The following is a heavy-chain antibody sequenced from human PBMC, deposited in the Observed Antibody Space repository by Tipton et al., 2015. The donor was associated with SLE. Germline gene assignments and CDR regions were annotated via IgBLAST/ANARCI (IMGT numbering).Heavy chain of an antibody. J-gene: IGHJ4*02. CDR1: GFTFSSYS. CDR2: ISSSSSYI. CDR3: ANCGVGATTFEY. Sequence: SLRLSCAASGFTFSSYSMNWVRQAPGKGLEWVSSISSSSSYIYYADSVKGRFTISRDNAKNSLYLQMNSLRAEDTAVYYCANCGVGATTFEYWGQGTLVTVSS. V-gene: IGHV3-21*04. D-gene: IGHD1-26*01.